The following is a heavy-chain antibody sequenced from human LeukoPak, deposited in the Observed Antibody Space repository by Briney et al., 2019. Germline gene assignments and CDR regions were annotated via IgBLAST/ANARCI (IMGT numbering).Heavy chain of an antibody. J-gene: IGHJ6*03. CDR1: GGSISSSNW. Sequence: PSGTLSLTCAVSGGSISSSNWWSWVRQPPGKGLEWIGEIYHSGSTNYNPSLKSRVTISVDKSKNQFSLKLSSVTAADTAVYYCARRTRGNYVSYYMDVWGKGTTVTVSS. V-gene: IGHV4-4*02. CDR2: IYHSGST. CDR3: ARRTRGNYVSYYMDV. D-gene: IGHD1-7*01.